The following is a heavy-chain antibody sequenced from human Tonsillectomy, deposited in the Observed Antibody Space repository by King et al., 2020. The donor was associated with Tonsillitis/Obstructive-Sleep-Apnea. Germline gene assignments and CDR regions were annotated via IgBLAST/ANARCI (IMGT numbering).Heavy chain of an antibody. J-gene: IGHJ4*02. D-gene: IGHD5-12*01. Sequence: VQLVESGAAVKKPGSSVKVSCKASGGTLSSYAISWVRQAPGQGLEWMGTIIPIFGTANYAHKFQGRVTITADESTSTAYMELSSLRSDDTAVYYCARLEDIVTTGDYGGQGTLVTVSS. V-gene: IGHV1-69*18. CDR3: ARLEDIVTTGDY. CDR1: GGTLSSYA. CDR2: IIPIFGTA.